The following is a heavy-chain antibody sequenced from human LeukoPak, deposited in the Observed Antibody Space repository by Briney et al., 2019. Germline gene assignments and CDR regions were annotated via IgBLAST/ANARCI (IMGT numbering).Heavy chain of an antibody. CDR2: IYPGDSDT. Sequence: KFGESLKISCKGSGYSFTSYWIGWVRQMPGKGLEWMGIIYPGDSDTRYSTSFQGQVTISADKSISTAYLQWSSLKASDTAMYYCASPRSHSGSYPPEAFDIWGQGTMVTVSS. V-gene: IGHV5-51*01. D-gene: IGHD1-26*01. CDR3: ASPRSHSGSYPPEAFDI. CDR1: GYSFTSYW. J-gene: IGHJ3*02.